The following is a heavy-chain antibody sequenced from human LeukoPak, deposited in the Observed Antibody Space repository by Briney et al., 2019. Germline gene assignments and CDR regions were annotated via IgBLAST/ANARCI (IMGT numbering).Heavy chain of an antibody. CDR3: ARPDGYNGPFDY. D-gene: IGHD5-24*01. CDR1: GGSFSSYY. Sequence: SETLSLTCAVYGGSFSSYYWGWIRQPPGKGLEWIGSTYYSGSTYYNPSLKSRVTISVDTSKNQFSLKLSSVTAADTAVYYCARPDGYNGPFDYWGQGTLVTVSS. V-gene: IGHV4-39*01. J-gene: IGHJ4*02. CDR2: TYYSGST.